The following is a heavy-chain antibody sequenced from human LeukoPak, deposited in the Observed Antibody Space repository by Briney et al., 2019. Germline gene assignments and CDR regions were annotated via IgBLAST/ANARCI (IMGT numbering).Heavy chain of an antibody. Sequence: ASVKVSCKASGYTFTSYAMNWVRQAPGQGLEWMGWINTNTGNPTYAQGFTGRFVFPLDTSVSTAYLQISSLKAEDTAVYYCARVPKTLYCSGGSCQGWFDPWGQGTLVTVSS. CDR2: INTNTGNP. CDR3: ARVPKTLYCSGGSCQGWFDP. D-gene: IGHD2-15*01. J-gene: IGHJ5*02. CDR1: GYTFTSYA. V-gene: IGHV7-4-1*02.